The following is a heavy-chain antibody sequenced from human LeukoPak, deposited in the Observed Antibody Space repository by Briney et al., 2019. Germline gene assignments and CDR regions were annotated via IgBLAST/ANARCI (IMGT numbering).Heavy chain of an antibody. D-gene: IGHD5-24*01. Sequence: GGSLRLSCAASGFTFSSYGMHWVRQAPGKGLEWVAVISYDGSNEYYADSVKGRFTISRDNSKNTLYLQMNSLRAEDTAVYYCAKDHRLGDGYNYVDDAFDIWGQGTMVTVSS. CDR3: AKDHRLGDGYNYVDDAFDI. V-gene: IGHV3-30*18. J-gene: IGHJ3*02. CDR1: GFTFSSYG. CDR2: ISYDGSNE.